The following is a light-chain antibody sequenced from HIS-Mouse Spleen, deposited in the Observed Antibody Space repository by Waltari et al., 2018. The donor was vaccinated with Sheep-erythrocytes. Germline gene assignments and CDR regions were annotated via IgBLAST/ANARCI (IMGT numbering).Light chain of an antibody. Sequence: QSALTQPRSVSGSPGQSVTISCTATSSHVGGYNHVPWYQQHPGKAPKLMIYDVSKRPSGVPDRFSGSKSGNTASLTISGLQAEDEADYYCCSYAGSYNHVFATGTKVTVL. CDR2: DVS. CDR3: CSYAGSYNHV. V-gene: IGLV2-11*01. CDR1: SSHVGGYNH. J-gene: IGLJ1*01.